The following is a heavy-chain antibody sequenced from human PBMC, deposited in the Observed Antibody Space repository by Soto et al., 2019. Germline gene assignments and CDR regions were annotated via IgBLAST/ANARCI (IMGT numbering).Heavy chain of an antibody. J-gene: IGHJ6*02. CDR3: ATESYGGYPNYYYGMDV. CDR2: IKSKTDGGTT. CDR1: GFIFSNAW. V-gene: IGHV3-15*01. D-gene: IGHD4-17*01. Sequence: GGSLRLSCAASGFIFSNAWMTWVRQAPGKGLEWVGHIKSKTDGGTTDYAAPVKGRFTISRDDSKKTLDLQMNTLKTDDTAVYYCATESYGGYPNYYYGMDVWAKGPRSPSP.